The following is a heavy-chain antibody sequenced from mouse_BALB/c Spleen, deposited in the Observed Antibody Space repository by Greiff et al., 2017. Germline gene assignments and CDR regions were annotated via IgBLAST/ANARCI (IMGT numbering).Heavy chain of an antibody. V-gene: IGHV5-17*02. CDR3: ARSVYDRGHFDY. CDR2: ISSGSSTI. D-gene: IGHD2-12*01. J-gene: IGHJ2*01. CDR1: GFTFSSFG. Sequence: EVKLVESGGGLVQPGGSRKLSCAASGFTFSSFGMHWVRQAPEKGLEWVADISSGSSTIYYADTVKGRFTISRDNPKNTLFLQMPSLRSEDTAMCYCARSVYDRGHFDYWGQGNTLTVSS.